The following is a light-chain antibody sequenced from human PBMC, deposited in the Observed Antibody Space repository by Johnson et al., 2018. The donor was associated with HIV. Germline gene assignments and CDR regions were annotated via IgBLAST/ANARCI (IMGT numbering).Light chain of an antibody. CDR1: TSNIGNNY. CDR3: GTWDSSLSAGGV. V-gene: IGLV1-51*02. J-gene: IGLJ1*01. CDR2: ENN. Sequence: QSVLTQPPSVSAASGQKVTISCSGSTSNIGNNYVSWYQQLPGTAPKLLIYENNKRPSGIPDRFSGSKSGTSATLGITGLQTGDEADYYCGTWDSSLSAGGVFGTGTKVIVL.